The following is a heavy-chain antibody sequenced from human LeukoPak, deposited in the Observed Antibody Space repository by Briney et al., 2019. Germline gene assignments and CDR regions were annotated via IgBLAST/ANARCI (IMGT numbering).Heavy chain of an antibody. J-gene: IGHJ4*02. Sequence: GGSLRLSCAASGFTFSSYEMNWVLQAPGKGLEWVSYISSNGSRIFYADSVKGRFTISVDNAKNSLSLLMNSLRAEDTAVYYCARDGGSGILDWGQGTLVTVSS. CDR3: ARDGGSGILD. CDR2: ISSNGSRI. V-gene: IGHV3-48*03. CDR1: GFTFSSYE. D-gene: IGHD3-10*01.